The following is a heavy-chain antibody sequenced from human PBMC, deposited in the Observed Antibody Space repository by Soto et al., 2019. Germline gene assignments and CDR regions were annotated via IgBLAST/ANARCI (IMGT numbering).Heavy chain of an antibody. CDR1: GFTFSSYA. J-gene: IGHJ6*02. D-gene: IGHD4-17*01. CDR2: ISGSGGST. Sequence: GGSLRLSCAASGFTFSSYAMSWVRQAPGKGLEWVSAISGSGGSTYYADSGKGRFTISRDNSKNTLYLQMNSLRAEDTAVYYCAKVLGTTVTSNSYYYYYGMDVWGQGTTVTVSS. V-gene: IGHV3-23*01. CDR3: AKVLGTTVTSNSYYYYYGMDV.